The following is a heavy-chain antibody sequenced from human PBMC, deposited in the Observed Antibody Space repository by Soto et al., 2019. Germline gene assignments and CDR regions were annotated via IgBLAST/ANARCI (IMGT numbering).Heavy chain of an antibody. CDR2: IFYSGST. V-gene: IGHV4-31*03. D-gene: IGHD6-13*01. CDR3: ARGYLQSGYSSSWVFDY. CDR1: GGSINSGGYY. J-gene: IGHJ4*02. Sequence: QVQLQESGPGLVKPSQTLSLICTVSGGSINSGGYYWNWIRQHPGKGLEWIGYIFYSGSTYYNPFLRSRVTLTADASDNQFALNLSSVNAADTAVYFCARGYLQSGYSSSWVFDYWGQVTLVNVSS.